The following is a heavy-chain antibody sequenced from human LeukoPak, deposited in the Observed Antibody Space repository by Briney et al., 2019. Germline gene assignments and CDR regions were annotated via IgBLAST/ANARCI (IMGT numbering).Heavy chain of an antibody. D-gene: IGHD3-10*01. CDR1: GGSINNDVYY. V-gene: IGHV4-39*01. Sequence: SETLSLTCTVSGGSINNDVYYWDWIRQTPGKGLEWIGNIHNSGNTYYKSSLKSRVSMSIDTSQNQFSLRLSSVTAADTAVYYCARHPGRSNWFDTWGQGILVTISS. J-gene: IGHJ5*02. CDR2: IHNSGNT. CDR3: ARHPGRSNWFDT.